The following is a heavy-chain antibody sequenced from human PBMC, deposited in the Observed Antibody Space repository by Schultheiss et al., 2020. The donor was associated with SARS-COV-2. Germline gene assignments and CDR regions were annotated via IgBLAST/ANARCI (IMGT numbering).Heavy chain of an antibody. V-gene: IGHV3-74*01. Sequence: GESLKISCITSGFTFGDYAMSWFRQAPGKGLMWVARTNEDGTITNYADSVKGRFTISRDNAKKTLYLQMNSLRGEDTAVYYCATDLAGKEDHWGQGTLVTVSS. CDR1: GFTFGDYA. CDR2: TNEDGTIT. J-gene: IGHJ4*02. D-gene: IGHD3-10*01. CDR3: ATDLAGKEDH.